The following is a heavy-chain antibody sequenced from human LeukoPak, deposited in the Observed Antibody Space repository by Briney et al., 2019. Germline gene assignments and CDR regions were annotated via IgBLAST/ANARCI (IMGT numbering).Heavy chain of an antibody. V-gene: IGHV3-66*01. Sequence: GGSLRLSCAASGFTVSSNYMSWVRQAPGKGLEWVSVIYSGGSTYYADSVKGRFTISRDNSKNTLYLQMNSLRAEDTAAYYCASSRKAKYFQHWGQGTLVTVSS. CDR2: IYSGGST. CDR1: GFTVSSNY. D-gene: IGHD6-13*01. J-gene: IGHJ1*01. CDR3: ASSRKAKYFQH.